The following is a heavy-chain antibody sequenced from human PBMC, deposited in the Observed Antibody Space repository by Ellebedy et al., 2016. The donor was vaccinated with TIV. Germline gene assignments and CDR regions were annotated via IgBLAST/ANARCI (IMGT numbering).Heavy chain of an antibody. CDR1: GFTFSRYD. V-gene: IGHV3-13*01. D-gene: IGHD3-16*01. CDR3: TRFEIISGGGYGMDV. J-gene: IGHJ6*02. Sequence: GGSLRLXXAASGFTFSRYDMHWVHQSTRKGLEWVASIDNAGDTYYPGSVKGRFTISRENAKNSLYLQMNSLRVEDTAVYYCTRFEIISGGGYGMDVWGQGTTVTVSS. CDR2: IDNAGDT.